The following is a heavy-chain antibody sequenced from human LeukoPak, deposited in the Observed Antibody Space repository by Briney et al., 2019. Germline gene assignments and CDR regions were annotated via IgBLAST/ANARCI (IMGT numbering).Heavy chain of an antibody. CDR3: ARHSKTYYYGSGSYYPFDY. J-gene: IGHJ4*02. D-gene: IGHD3-10*01. CDR1: GYTFTSYG. CDR2: ISAYNGNT. Sequence: ASVKVSCKASGYTFTSYGISWVRQAPGQGLEWMGWISAYNGNTNYAQKLQGRVTMTTDTSTSTAYMELRGLRSDDTAVYYCARHSKTYYYGSGSYYPFDYWGQGTLVTVSS. V-gene: IGHV1-18*01.